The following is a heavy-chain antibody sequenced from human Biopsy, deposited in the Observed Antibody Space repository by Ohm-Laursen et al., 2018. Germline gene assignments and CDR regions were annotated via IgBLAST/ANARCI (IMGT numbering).Heavy chain of an antibody. CDR2: IVPILGHL. Sequence: AASVKVSCKASGGPSSNYAFSWVRQAPGQGLECVGRIVPILGHLNYAQRFQGRVSTTADKSTTYVYMELSRLTSGDTAVYYCAADADGYYTEFDYWGPGTLVTVSS. CDR1: GGPSSNYA. D-gene: IGHD3-3*01. V-gene: IGHV1-69*04. CDR3: AADADGYYTEFDY. J-gene: IGHJ4*02.